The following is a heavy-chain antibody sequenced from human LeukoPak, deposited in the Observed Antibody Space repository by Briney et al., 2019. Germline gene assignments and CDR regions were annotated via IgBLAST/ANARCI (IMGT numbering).Heavy chain of an antibody. CDR2: IYYSEST. CDR3: ARGWYSYSDHDAFDI. D-gene: IGHD6-13*01. CDR1: GGSISSYY. V-gene: IGHV4-59*01. Sequence: SETLSLTCTVSGGSISSYYWSWIRQPPGKGLEWIAYIYYSESTNYNPSLKSRVTISVDTSKNQFSLKLNSVTAADTAIYYCARGWYSYSDHDAFDIWGQGTMVTVSS. J-gene: IGHJ3*02.